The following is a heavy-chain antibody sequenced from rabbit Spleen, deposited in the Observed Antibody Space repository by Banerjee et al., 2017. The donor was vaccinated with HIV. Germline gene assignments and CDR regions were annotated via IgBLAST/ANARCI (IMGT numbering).Heavy chain of an antibody. CDR2: IDSGSSGFT. Sequence: QEQLVESGGGLVKPGASLTLTCIASGVSFSGSSYMCWVRQAPGKGLEWIACIDSGSSGFTYFASWAKGRFTISKPSSTTVTLHMTSLTAADTATYFCTRDDGSGHYVDGYFNLWGPGPLVTVS. J-gene: IGHJ4*01. V-gene: IGHV1S45*01. CDR3: TRDDGSGHYVDGYFNL. D-gene: IGHD1-1*01. CDR1: GVSFSGSSY.